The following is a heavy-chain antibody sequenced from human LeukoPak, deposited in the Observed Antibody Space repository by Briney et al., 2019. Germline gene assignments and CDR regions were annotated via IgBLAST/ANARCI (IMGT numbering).Heavy chain of an antibody. CDR1: GFTFSNAW. CDR2: VDSGGST. Sequence: GGSLRLSCAASGFTFSNAWMSWVRQAPGKGLEWVSVVDSGGSTYYADSVKGRFTISRDHSKNTLYLQMNSLRAEDTAVYYCARWRGSSGWYHGAYFDYWGQGALVTVSS. CDR3: ARWRGSSGWYHGAYFDY. J-gene: IGHJ4*02. V-gene: IGHV3-66*01. D-gene: IGHD6-19*01.